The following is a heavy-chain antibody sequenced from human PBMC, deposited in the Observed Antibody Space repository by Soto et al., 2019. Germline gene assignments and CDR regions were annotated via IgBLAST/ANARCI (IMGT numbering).Heavy chain of an antibody. J-gene: IGHJ3*02. V-gene: IGHV4-31*03. CDR1: GGSISSGGYY. CDR3: ARGKVVVVPAAVPRLGAFVI. D-gene: IGHD2-2*02. CDR2: IYYSGST. Sequence: SETLSLTCTVSGGSISSGGYYWSWIRQHPGKGLEWIGYIYYSGSTYYNPSLKSRVTISVDTSKNQFSLKLSSVTAADTAVYYCARGKVVVVPAAVPRLGAFVIWCPGTMLTV.